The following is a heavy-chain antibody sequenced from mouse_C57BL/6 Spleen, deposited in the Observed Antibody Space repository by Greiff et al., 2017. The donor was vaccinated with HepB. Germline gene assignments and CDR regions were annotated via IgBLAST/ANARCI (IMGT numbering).Heavy chain of an antibody. CDR3: AKEFSHDAMDY. CDR2: IHPNSGST. Sequence: QVQLQQPGAELVKPGASVKLSCKASGYTFTSYWMHWVKQRPGQGLEWIGMIHPNSGSTNYHEKFKSKATLTADKSSSTAYMQLSSLTSEDSAVYYCAKEFSHDAMDYWGQGTSVTVSS. V-gene: IGHV1-64*01. J-gene: IGHJ4*01. CDR1: GYTFTSYW.